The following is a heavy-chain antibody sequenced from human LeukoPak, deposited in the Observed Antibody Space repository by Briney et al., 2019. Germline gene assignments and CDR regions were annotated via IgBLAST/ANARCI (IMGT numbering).Heavy chain of an antibody. CDR2: ISSSSSYT. Sequence: KPGGSLRLSCAASGFTFSDYYMSWIRQAPGKGLEWVSYISSSSSYTKYADSVKGRFTISRDNAKNSLYLLMNSLGAEDTAVYYCARVLDPGGDCSWYFDLWGRGTLVTVSS. CDR3: ARVLDPGGDCSWYFDL. J-gene: IGHJ2*01. D-gene: IGHD2-21*02. V-gene: IGHV3-11*06. CDR1: GFTFSDYY.